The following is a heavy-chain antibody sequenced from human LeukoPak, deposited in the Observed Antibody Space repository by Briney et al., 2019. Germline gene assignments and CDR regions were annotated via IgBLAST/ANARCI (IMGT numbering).Heavy chain of an antibody. J-gene: IGHJ4*02. D-gene: IGHD3-22*01. V-gene: IGHV4-34*01. Sequence: PSETLSLTCAVYGGSFSGYYWSWIRQPPGKGLERIGEINHSGSTNYNPSLKSRVTISVDTSKNQFSLKLSSVTAADTAVYYCARRAFYYYDSSGYYYVGRNTFDYWGQGTLVTVSS. CDR3: ARRAFYYYDSSGYYYVGRNTFDY. CDR2: INHSGST. CDR1: GGSFSGYY.